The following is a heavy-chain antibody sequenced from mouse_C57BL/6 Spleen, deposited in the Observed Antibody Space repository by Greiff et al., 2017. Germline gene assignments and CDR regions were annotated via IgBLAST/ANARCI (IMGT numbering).Heavy chain of an antibody. J-gene: IGHJ4*01. Sequence: VQLQQSGPELVKPGASVKISCKASGYAFRSSWMNWVKQRPGKGLEWIGRIYPGDGDTNYNGKFKGKATLTADKSSSTAYMQLSSLTSEDSAVYFCAIYYGSSYPYAMDYWGQGTSVTVSS. D-gene: IGHD1-1*01. V-gene: IGHV1-82*01. CDR2: IYPGDGDT. CDR1: GYAFRSSW. CDR3: AIYYGSSYPYAMDY.